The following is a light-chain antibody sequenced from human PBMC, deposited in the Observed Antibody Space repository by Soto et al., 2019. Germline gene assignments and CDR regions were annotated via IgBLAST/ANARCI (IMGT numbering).Light chain of an antibody. Sequence: DIQMTQSSSTLSGSVGDRVTIPCRATQTISSWLAWYQQKPGKAPKLLIYKASTLKSGVPSRFSGSGSGTEYTLTISNLQPDDFATYYCQQYSSYWTFGQGTKVDI. CDR1: QTISSW. CDR3: QQYSSYWT. J-gene: IGKJ1*01. V-gene: IGKV1-5*03. CDR2: KAS.